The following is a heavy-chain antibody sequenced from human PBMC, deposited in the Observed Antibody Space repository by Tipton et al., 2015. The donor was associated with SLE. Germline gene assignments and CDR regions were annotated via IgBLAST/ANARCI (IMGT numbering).Heavy chain of an antibody. Sequence: VQLVQSGAEVRKPGESLKISCKTSGYTLTNYWIGWVRQMPGKGLEWMGNIYPDDSDTRYSPSFQGQVTISADKSINTAYLQWRSLKASDTAAYYCARLQGYCPGGSSEVDCNWFDPWGQGTLVTVSS. D-gene: IGHD2-8*02. CDR1: GYTLTNYW. CDR2: IYPDDSDT. V-gene: IGHV5-51*03. CDR3: ARLQGYCPGGSSEVDCNWFDP. J-gene: IGHJ5*02.